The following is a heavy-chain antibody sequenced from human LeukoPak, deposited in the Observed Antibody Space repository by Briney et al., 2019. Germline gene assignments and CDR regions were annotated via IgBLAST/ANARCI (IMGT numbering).Heavy chain of an antibody. CDR1: GFTVSSNY. J-gene: IGHJ6*02. V-gene: IGHV3-7*01. Sequence: GGSLRLSCAASGFTVSSNYMSWVREASGKGLEWVANIKEDESEKYYVDSVKGRFTISRDNAKNSLYLQMNSLRAEDTAMYYCARVRTLWTYYGMDVWGQGTTVTVSS. CDR3: ARVRTLWTYYGMDV. D-gene: IGHD3/OR15-3a*01. CDR2: IKEDESEK.